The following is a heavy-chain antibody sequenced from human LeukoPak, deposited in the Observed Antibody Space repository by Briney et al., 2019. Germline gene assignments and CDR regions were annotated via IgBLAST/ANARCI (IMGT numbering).Heavy chain of an antibody. V-gene: IGHV3-30*18. CDR1: GFTFSSYG. CDR3: AKRIVAPDGNWFDP. J-gene: IGHJ5*02. Sequence: PGRSLRLSCAASGFTFSSYGMHWVRQAPGKGLEWVAVISYDGSNKYYADSVKGRFTISRDNSKNTLYLQMNSLRAEDTAVYYCAKRIVAPDGNWFDPWGQGTLVTVSS. CDR2: ISYDGSNK. D-gene: IGHD2-15*01.